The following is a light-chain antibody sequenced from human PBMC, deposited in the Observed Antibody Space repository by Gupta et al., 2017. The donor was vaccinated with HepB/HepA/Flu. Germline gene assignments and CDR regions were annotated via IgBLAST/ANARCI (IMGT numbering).Light chain of an antibody. CDR2: DVS. V-gene: IGLV2-14*01. J-gene: IGLJ3*02. CDR1: SSDVGGYNY. Sequence: SALTQPASVAGSPGQSITTSCTGTSSDVGGYNYVSWYQQHPDKAHKLMIYDVSNRPSGVSNRFSGSKSGNTASLTISGLQAEDEADYYCSSYTSSSIWVFGGGTKLTVL. CDR3: SSYTSSSIWV.